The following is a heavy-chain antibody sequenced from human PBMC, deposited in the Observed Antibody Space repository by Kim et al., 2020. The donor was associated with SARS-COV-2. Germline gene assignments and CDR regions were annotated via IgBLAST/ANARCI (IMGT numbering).Heavy chain of an antibody. CDR2: IKQDGSEK. CDR1: GFTFSSYW. CDR3: ARVWGIAAPGAFDI. V-gene: IGHV3-7*03. D-gene: IGHD6-13*01. Sequence: GGSLRLSCAASGFTFSSYWMSWVRQAPGKGLEWVANIKQDGSEKYYVDSVKGRFTISRDNAKNSLYLQMNSLRAEDTAVYYCARVWGIAAPGAFDIWGQGTMVTVSS. J-gene: IGHJ3*02.